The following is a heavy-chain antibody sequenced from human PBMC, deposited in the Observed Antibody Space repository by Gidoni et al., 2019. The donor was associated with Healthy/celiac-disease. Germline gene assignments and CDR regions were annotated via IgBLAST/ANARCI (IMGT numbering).Heavy chain of an antibody. Sequence: EVQLVESGGGLVQPGGSLRLSCAASGFTVSSNYMSWVRQAPGKGLEWVSVIYSGGSTYYADSVKGRFTISRDNAKNTLYLQMNSLRAEDTAVYYCARGDSSGWYGPTPAEYFQHWGQGTLVTVSS. CDR2: IYSGGST. CDR1: GFTVSSNY. CDR3: ARGDSSGWYGPTPAEYFQH. D-gene: IGHD6-19*01. J-gene: IGHJ1*01. V-gene: IGHV3-66*01.